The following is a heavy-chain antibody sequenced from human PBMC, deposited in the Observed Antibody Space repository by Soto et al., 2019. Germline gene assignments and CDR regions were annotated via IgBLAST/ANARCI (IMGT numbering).Heavy chain of an antibody. CDR3: ARERYYDYVWGSYRPPEYYFDY. D-gene: IGHD3-16*02. V-gene: IGHV1-2*02. Sequence: ASVKVSCKASGYTFTGYYMHWVRQAPGQGLEWMGWINPNSGGTNYAQKFQGGVTMTRDTSISTAYMELSRLRSDDTAVYYCARERYYDYVWGSYRPPEYYFDYWGQGTLVTVSS. CDR2: INPNSGGT. CDR1: GYTFTGYY. J-gene: IGHJ4*02.